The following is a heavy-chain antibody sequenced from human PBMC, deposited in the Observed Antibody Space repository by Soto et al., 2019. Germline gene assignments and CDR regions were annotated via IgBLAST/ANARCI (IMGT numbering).Heavy chain of an antibody. V-gene: IGHV4-34*01. CDR3: ARGRVFDYYDSSGSFYRRVKRYNWFDP. CDR2: INHSGST. D-gene: IGHD3-22*01. J-gene: IGHJ5*02. CDR1: GGSFSGYY. Sequence: SETLSLTCAVYGGSFSGYYWSWIRQPPGKGLEWIGEINHSGSTNYNPSLKSRVTISVDTSKNQFSLKLSSVTAADTAVYYCARGRVFDYYDSSGSFYRRVKRYNWFDPWGQGTLVTVS.